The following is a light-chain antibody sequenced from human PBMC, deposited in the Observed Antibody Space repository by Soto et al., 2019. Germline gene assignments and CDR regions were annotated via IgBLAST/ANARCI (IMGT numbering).Light chain of an antibody. CDR3: QAGT. CDR2: GAS. Sequence: EIVLTQSPGTLSLSPGERATLSCRASQSISSKFLAWYQQKPGQSPRLLIYGASSRAFGIPDRFSGSGSGTDFTLTISRLEPEDFAVYYCQAGTFGQGTRLEIK. J-gene: IGKJ5*01. CDR1: QSISSKF. V-gene: IGKV3-20*01.